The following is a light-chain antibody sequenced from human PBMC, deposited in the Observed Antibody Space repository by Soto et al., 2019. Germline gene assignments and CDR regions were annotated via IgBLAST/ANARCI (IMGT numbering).Light chain of an antibody. Sequence: QSALAQRASVSGSPGQSITISCTGTSSDVGSYNLVSWYQQHPGKAPKLMIYEVSKRPSGVSNRFSGSKSGNTASLTISGLQAEDEADYYCCSYAGSSYVFGTGTKVTVL. V-gene: IGLV2-23*02. J-gene: IGLJ1*01. CDR2: EVS. CDR3: CSYAGSSYV. CDR1: SSDVGSYNL.